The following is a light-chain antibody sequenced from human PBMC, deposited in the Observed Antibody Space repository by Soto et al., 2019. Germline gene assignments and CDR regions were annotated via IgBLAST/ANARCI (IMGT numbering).Light chain of an antibody. Sequence: EIVLTQSPATLSLSPGDRATLSCRASQSVRSDYFAWYQQKPGQPPRVILYGASTRATDSPPRFSGSGSGTEFTLTISSLQSEDFAIYYCQQYNNWPRTFGQGTKVDIK. CDR2: GAS. CDR3: QQYNNWPRT. CDR1: QSVRSD. J-gene: IGKJ1*01. V-gene: IGKV3-15*01.